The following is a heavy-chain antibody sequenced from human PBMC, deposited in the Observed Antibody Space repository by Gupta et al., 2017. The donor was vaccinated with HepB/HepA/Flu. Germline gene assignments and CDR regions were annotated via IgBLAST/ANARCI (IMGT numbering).Heavy chain of an antibody. CDR3: ANDYSSGYYDD. V-gene: IGHV3-21*01. J-gene: IGHJ4*02. CDR2: ISTSSSYI. CDR1: GFTLSSYS. Sequence: EVQLVESGGGLVKPGGSLRLSCAAYGFTLSSYSMNWVRQAPGKGLGWVSSISTSSSYIYYADSVKGRFTISRDNAKNSLYLPMISLRAEDTAVYYCANDYSSGYYDDWGQGGLVTVSS. D-gene: IGHD3-3*01.